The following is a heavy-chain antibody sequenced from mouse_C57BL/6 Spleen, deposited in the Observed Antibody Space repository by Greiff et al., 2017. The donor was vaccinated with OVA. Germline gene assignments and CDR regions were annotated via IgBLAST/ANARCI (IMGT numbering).Heavy chain of an antibody. Sequence: DVQLQESGPGLVKPSQSLSLTCSVTGYSITSGYYWNWIRQFPGNKLEWMGYISYDGSNNYNPSLKNRISITRDTSKNQFFLKLNSVTTEDTATYYCARAYYGNYDGADYWGQGTTLTVSS. CDR1: GYSITSGYY. CDR2: ISYDGSN. D-gene: IGHD2-10*01. V-gene: IGHV3-6*01. CDR3: ARAYYGNYDGADY. J-gene: IGHJ2*01.